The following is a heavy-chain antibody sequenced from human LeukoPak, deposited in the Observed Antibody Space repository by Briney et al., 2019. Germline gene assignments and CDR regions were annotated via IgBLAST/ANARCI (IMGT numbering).Heavy chain of an antibody. Sequence: GGSLRLSCAASGFTVSSNYMSWVRQAPGKGLEWVSVIYSGGSTYYADPVKGRFTISRDNSKNTLYLQMNSLRAEDTAVYYCARLGIEMDYYYYYGMDVWGQGTTVTVAS. J-gene: IGHJ6*02. CDR3: ARLGIEMDYYYYYGMDV. CDR2: IYSGGST. CDR1: GFTVSSNY. V-gene: IGHV3-53*01. D-gene: IGHD7-27*01.